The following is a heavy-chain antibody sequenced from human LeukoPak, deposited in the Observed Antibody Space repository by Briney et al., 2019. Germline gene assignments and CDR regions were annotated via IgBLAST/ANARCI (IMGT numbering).Heavy chain of an antibody. J-gene: IGHJ4*02. CDR2: INQDGSQK. CDR3: ATDDHVNWHHY. V-gene: IGHV3-7*01. CDR1: RFTLSSHW. Sequence: GGSLRLSCEASRFTLSSHWMSWVRQAPGKGLEWVANINQDGSQKHYVDSVKGRFTISRDNAKNSLYLQITSLRAEDTAVYYCATDDHVNWHHYWGQGTLVTVSS. D-gene: IGHD3-10*02.